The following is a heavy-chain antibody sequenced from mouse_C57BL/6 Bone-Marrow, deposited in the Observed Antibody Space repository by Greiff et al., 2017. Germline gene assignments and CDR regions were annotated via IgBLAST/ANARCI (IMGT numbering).Heavy chain of an antibody. Sequence: QVQLQQPGAELVKPGASVKLSCKASGYTFTSYWMQWVKQRPGQGLEWIGEIDPSDSYTNYNQKFKGKATLTVDTSASTAYMQRSSLTSEDSAVYYCARRNDYDKKGYYFDYWGQGTTLTVSS. D-gene: IGHD2-4*01. V-gene: IGHV1-50*01. J-gene: IGHJ2*01. CDR2: IDPSDSYT. CDR3: ARRNDYDKKGYYFDY. CDR1: GYTFTSYW.